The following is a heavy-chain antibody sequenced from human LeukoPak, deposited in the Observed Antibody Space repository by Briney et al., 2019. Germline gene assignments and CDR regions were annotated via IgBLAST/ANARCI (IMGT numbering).Heavy chain of an antibody. CDR2: ISYDGSNK. CDR1: GVTFSSYG. Sequence: QPGGSLRLSCAASGVTFSSYGMHWVRQAPGKGLEWVAVISYDGSNKYYADSVKGRFTISRDNSKNTLYLQMNSLRAEDTAVYYCATRLRDGAFDIWGQGTMVTVSS. J-gene: IGHJ3*02. CDR3: ATRLRDGAFDI. V-gene: IGHV3-30*03. D-gene: IGHD5-24*01.